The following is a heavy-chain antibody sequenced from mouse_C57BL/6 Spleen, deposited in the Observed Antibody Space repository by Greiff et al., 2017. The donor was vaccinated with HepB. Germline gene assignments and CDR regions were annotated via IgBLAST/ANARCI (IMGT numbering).Heavy chain of an antibody. CDR1: GNTFTNYW. D-gene: IGHD2-5*01. CDR2: IYPGGGYT. CDR3: AREGPTYYSNYFDY. V-gene: IGHV1-63*01. Sequence: QVQLQQSGAELVRPGTSVKMSCKASGNTFTNYWIGWAKQRPGHGLEWIGDIYPGGGYTNYNEKFKGKATLTADKSSSTAYMQFSSLTSEDSAIYYCAREGPTYYSNYFDYWGQGTTLTVSS. J-gene: IGHJ2*01.